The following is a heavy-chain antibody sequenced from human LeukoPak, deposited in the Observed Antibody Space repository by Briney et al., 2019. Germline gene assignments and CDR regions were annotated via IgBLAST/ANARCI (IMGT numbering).Heavy chain of an antibody. V-gene: IGHV4-39*01. D-gene: IGHD3-22*01. CDR1: GGSISSSSYY. J-gene: IGHJ6*03. CDR3: ARHYYDSSGYFYYYYYMDV. CDR2: IYYSGST. Sequence: SETLSLTCTVSGGSISSSSYYWGWISQPPGKGLEWIGSIYYSGSTYYNPSLKSRVTISVDTSKNQFSLKLSSVTAADTAVYYCARHYYDSSGYFYYYYYMDVWGIGTTVTAS.